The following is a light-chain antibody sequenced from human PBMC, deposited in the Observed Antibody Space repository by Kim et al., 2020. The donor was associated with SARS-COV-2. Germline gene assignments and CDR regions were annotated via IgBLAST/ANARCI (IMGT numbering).Light chain of an antibody. Sequence: IVMTQSPVTLSVSPEEGAALSCRASQRINNNLAWYQQKPGQPTRLLIYGVSRRATGVPARFSGSGSGTEFTLTIDNVQSEDFATYLCQQYDDWPLTFGGGTKVDIK. CDR3: QQYDDWPLT. J-gene: IGKJ4*01. CDR2: GVS. CDR1: QRINNN. V-gene: IGKV3D-15*01.